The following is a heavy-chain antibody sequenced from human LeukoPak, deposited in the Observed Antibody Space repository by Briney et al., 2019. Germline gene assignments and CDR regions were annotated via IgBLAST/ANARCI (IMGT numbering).Heavy chain of an antibody. CDR3: ARVAGGGYSSSWPRGRAEYFQH. V-gene: IGHV3-64*01. Sequence: GGSLRLSCAASGFTFSSYAMHWVRQAPGKGLEYVSAISSNGGSTYYANSVEGRFTISRDNSKNTLYLQMGSLRAEDMAVYYCARVAGGGYSSSWPRGRAEYFQHWGQGTLVTVSS. CDR2: ISSNGGST. D-gene: IGHD6-13*01. CDR1: GFTFSSYA. J-gene: IGHJ1*01.